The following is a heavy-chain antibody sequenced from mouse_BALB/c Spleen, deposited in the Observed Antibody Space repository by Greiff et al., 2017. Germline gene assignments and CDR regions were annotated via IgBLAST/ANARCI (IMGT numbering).Heavy chain of an antibody. J-gene: IGHJ4*01. CDR3: ARSYGSSYYAMDY. CDR1: GYTFTSYN. Sequence: QVQLQQPGAELVKPGASVKMSCKASGYTFTSYNMHWVKQTPGQGLEWIGAIYPGNGDTSYNQKFKGKATLTADKSSSTAYMQLSSLTSEDSAVYYCARSYGSSYYAMDYWGQGTSVTVSS. V-gene: IGHV1-12*01. D-gene: IGHD1-1*01. CDR2: IYPGNGDT.